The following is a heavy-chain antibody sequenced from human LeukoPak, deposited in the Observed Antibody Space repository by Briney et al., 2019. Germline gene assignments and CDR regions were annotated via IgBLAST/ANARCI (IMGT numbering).Heavy chain of an antibody. V-gene: IGHV3-23*01. Sequence: PGGSLRLSCAASGFTFSSYAMSWVRQAPGKGLEWVSAISGSGGSTYYADSVKGRFTISRDNSKNTLYLQMNSLRAEDTAVYYCARDLGGSYRGYFDYWGQGTLVTVSS. J-gene: IGHJ4*02. D-gene: IGHD1-26*01. CDR2: ISGSGGST. CDR1: GFTFSSYA. CDR3: ARDLGGSYRGYFDY.